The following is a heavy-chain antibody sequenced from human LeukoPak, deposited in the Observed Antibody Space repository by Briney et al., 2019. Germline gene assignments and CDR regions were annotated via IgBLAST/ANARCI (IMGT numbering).Heavy chain of an antibody. V-gene: IGHV4-59*08. CDR3: SRHATASVGGGWFHP. Sequence: SETLSLTCSVSGASISSYYWSWIRQPPGKGLEWIGYSHYTGSTDYNPSLKSRVTISVDTSKNQLSLKLTSVTAADTAVYYCSRHATASVGGGWFHPWGQGSLVTVSS. D-gene: IGHD5/OR15-5a*01. CDR2: SHYTGST. J-gene: IGHJ5*02. CDR1: GASISSYY.